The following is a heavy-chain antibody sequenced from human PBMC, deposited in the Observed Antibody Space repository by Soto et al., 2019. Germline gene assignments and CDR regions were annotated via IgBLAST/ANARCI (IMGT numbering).Heavy chain of an antibody. CDR2: IWYDGSNK. J-gene: IGHJ6*03. Sequence: GGSLRLSCAASGFTFSIYGMHWVRQAPGKGLEWVAVIWYDGSNKYYADSVKGRFTISRDNSKNTLYLQMNSLRAEDTAVYYCARDRAYYYYMDVWGKGTTVTVSS. CDR3: ARDRAYYYYMDV. CDR1: GFTFSIYG. V-gene: IGHV3-33*01.